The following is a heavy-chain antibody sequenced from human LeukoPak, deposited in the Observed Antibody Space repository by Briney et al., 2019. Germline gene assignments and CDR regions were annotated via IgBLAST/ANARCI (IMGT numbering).Heavy chain of an antibody. J-gene: IGHJ4*02. D-gene: IGHD3-22*01. CDR3: ARVQDSSGYYYLDY. V-gene: IGHV1-18*01. Sequence: ASVKVFCKASGYTFTSYGISWVRQAPGQGLEWMGWISAYNGNTNYAQKLQGRVTMTTDTSTSTAYMELRSLRSDDTAVYYCARVQDSSGYYYLDYWGQGTLVTVSS. CDR1: GYTFTSYG. CDR2: ISAYNGNT.